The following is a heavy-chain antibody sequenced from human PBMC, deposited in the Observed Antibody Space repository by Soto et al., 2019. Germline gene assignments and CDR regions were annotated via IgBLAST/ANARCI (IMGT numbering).Heavy chain of an antibody. CDR2: IKQEGREK. D-gene: IGHD3-22*01. Sequence: GGSLRLSCAASGFSFSSFWMSWVRQAPGKGLEWVASIKQEGREKWYGDSVRGRFTISRDNARNSLYLQMNSLRAEDTAVYYCARPIQYYYDSSGQSAWFDPWGQGTXVTVSS. CDR1: GFSFSSFW. CDR3: ARPIQYYYDSSGQSAWFDP. V-gene: IGHV3-7*01. J-gene: IGHJ5*02.